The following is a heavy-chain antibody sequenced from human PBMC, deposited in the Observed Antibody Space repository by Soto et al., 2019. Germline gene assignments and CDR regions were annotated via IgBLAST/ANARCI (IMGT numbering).Heavy chain of an antibody. V-gene: IGHV3-15*01. Sequence: GGSLRLSCAASGFTFSNAWMSWVRQAPGKGLEWVGRIKSKTDGGTTDYAAPVKGRFTISRDDSKNTLYLQMNSLKTEDTAVYYCTTDRNYDILTGYRYYYYYYYMDVWGKGTTVTVSS. J-gene: IGHJ6*03. CDR2: IKSKTDGGTT. D-gene: IGHD3-9*01. CDR3: TTDRNYDILTGYRYYYYYYYMDV. CDR1: GFTFSNAW.